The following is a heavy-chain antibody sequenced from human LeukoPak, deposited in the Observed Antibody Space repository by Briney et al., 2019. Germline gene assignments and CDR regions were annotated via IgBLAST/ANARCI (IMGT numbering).Heavy chain of an antibody. Sequence: PSETLSLTCGVYGGSYSDYYWSWIRQPPGKGLEWIGEINHSGSTNYNPSLKSRVTISLDTSKNQFSLKLSSVTAADTAVYYCAKHLRRRFFSKTLGFDPWGQGTLVTVSS. J-gene: IGHJ5*02. CDR2: INHSGST. CDR3: AKHLRRRFFSKTLGFDP. D-gene: IGHD3-3*01. V-gene: IGHV4-34*01. CDR1: GGSYSDYY.